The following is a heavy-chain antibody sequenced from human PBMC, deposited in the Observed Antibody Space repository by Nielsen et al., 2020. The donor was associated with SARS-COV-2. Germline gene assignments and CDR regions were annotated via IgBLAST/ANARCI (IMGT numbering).Heavy chain of an antibody. CDR2: ISYDGSNK. Sequence: LKISCAASGFTFSSYAMHWVRQAPGKGLEWVAVISYDGSNKYYADSVKGRFTISRDNSKNTLYLQMNSLRAEDTAVYYCARDQVGSSAGYFDYWGQGTLVTVSS. D-gene: IGHD6-6*01. V-gene: IGHV3-30-3*01. CDR3: ARDQVGSSAGYFDY. CDR1: GFTFSSYA. J-gene: IGHJ4*02.